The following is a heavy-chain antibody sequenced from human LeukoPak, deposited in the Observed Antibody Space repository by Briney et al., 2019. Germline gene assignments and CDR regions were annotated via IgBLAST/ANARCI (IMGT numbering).Heavy chain of an antibody. V-gene: IGHV4-30-2*01. CDR2: IYHSGST. D-gene: IGHD2-2*01. CDR3: ARGPSQLPYNWFDP. Sequence: SETLSLTCAVSGGSISSGGYSWSWIRQPPGKGPEWIGYIYHSGSTYYNPSLKSRVTISVDRSKNQFSLKLSSVTAADTAVYYCARGPSQLPYNWFDPWGQGTLVTVSS. CDR1: GGSISSGGYS. J-gene: IGHJ5*02.